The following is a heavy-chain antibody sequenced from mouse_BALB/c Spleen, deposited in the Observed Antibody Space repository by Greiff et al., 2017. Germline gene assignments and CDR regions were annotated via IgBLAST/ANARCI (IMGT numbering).Heavy chain of an antibody. V-gene: IGHV3-6*02. CDR1: GYSITSGYY. CDR3: AREYGNYGGYFDV. J-gene: IGHJ1*01. Sequence: EVKLQESGPGLVKPSQSLSLTCSVTGYSITSGYYWNWIRQFPGNKLEWMGYISYDGSNNYNPSLKNRISITRDTSKNQFFLKLNSVTTEDTATYYCAREYGNYGGYFDVWGAGTTVTVSS. CDR2: ISYDGSN. D-gene: IGHD2-1*01.